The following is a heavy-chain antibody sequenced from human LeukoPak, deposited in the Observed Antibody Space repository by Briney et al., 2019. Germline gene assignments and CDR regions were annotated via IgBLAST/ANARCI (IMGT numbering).Heavy chain of an antibody. Sequence: SESLSLTCAVYGGSFSGYYWSWIRQPPGKGLEWIGEINHSGSTNYNPSLKSRVTISVDTSKNQFSLKLSSVTAADTAVYYCARTGIAAARMTRSYPNADYWGQGTLVTVSS. CDR3: ARTGIAAARMTRSYPNADY. CDR2: INHSGST. J-gene: IGHJ4*02. CDR1: GGSFSGYY. D-gene: IGHD6-13*01. V-gene: IGHV4-34*01.